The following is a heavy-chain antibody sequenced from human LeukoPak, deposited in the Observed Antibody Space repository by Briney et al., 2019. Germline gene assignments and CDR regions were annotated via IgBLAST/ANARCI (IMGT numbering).Heavy chain of an antibody. CDR1: GGSFSGYY. Sequence: ASETLSLTCAVYGGSFSGYYWSWIRQPPGKGLEWIGEINHSGSTNYNPSLKSRVTISVDTSKNQFSLKLSSVTAADTAVYYCARGSVLLWFGELLSNWFDPWGQGTLVTVSS. CDR3: ARGSVLLWFGELLSNWFDP. D-gene: IGHD3-10*01. J-gene: IGHJ5*02. CDR2: INHSGST. V-gene: IGHV4-34*01.